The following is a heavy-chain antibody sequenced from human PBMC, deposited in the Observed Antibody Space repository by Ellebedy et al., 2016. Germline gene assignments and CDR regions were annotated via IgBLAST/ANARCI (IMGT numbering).Heavy chain of an antibody. J-gene: IGHJ4*02. CDR2: IIPILGIA. CDR3: ADYCSSDRRKIDY. V-gene: IGHV1-69*02. CDR1: GGTFSSYT. D-gene: IGHD2-15*01. Sequence: ASVKVSCKASGGTFSSYTINWVRQAPGQGLEWMGRIIPILGIANYAQNFPDRVTITADNSTSTAYMKLSSLRSEDTAVYYCADYCSSDRRKIDYWGRGTLVTVSS.